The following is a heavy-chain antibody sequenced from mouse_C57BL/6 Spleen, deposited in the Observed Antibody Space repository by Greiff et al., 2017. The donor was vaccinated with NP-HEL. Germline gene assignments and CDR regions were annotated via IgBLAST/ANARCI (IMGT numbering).Heavy chain of an antibody. CDR3: TRAGIYYYGSGYFDV. Sequence: EVQRVESGEGLVKPGGSLKLSCAASGFTFSSYAMSWVRQTPEKRLEWVAYISSGGDYIYYADTVKGRFTISRDNARNTLYLQMSSLKSEDTAMYYCTRAGIYYYGSGYFDVWGTGTTVTVSS. CDR1: GFTFSSYA. D-gene: IGHD1-1*01. V-gene: IGHV5-9-1*02. J-gene: IGHJ1*03. CDR2: ISSGGDYI.